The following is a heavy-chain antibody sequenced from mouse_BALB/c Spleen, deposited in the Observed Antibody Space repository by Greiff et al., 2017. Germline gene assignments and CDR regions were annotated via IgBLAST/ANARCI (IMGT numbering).Heavy chain of an antibody. CDR1: GYAFTNYL. CDR2: INPGSGGT. J-gene: IGHJ4*01. Sequence: LLESGAELVRPGTSVKVSCKASGYAFTNYLIEWVKQRPGQGLEWIGVINPGSGGTNYNEKFKGKATLTADKSSSTAYMQLSSLTSDDSAVYFCARSGRYAMDYWGQGTSVTVSS. CDR3: ARSGRYAMDY. V-gene: IGHV1-54*01.